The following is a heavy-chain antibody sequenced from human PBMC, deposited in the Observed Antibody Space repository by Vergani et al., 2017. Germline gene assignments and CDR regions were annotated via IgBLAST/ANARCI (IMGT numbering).Heavy chain of an antibody. CDR1: GFTFSACP. Sequence: EVQLLQSGGGVIQPGGSVRLSCAASGFTFSACPMTWVRQAPGKGLEWVSAISARYPSTYYADSVKGRFTITRDNSKNMLYLQMNSLRAEDTAVYYCARLSXDTTPYLQWGYDCWGQGTLVSVSS. CDR3: ARLSXDTTPYLQWGYDC. D-gene: IGHD3-3*01. J-gene: IGHJ4*02. CDR2: ISARYPST. V-gene: IGHV3-23*01.